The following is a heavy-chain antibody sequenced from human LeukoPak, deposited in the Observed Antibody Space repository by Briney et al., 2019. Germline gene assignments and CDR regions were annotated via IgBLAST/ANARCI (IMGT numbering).Heavy chain of an antibody. D-gene: IGHD4-11*01. J-gene: IGHJ1*01. Sequence: GGSLRLSCEPSGFIFSNCWMTWVRQAPGKGLEWVANIKTDASEKYYADSVKGRFTISRDNAKMSLYLQMNSLRVEDTAVYYCATYSTRNAREFQSWGQGTLVTVSS. CDR2: IKTDASEK. V-gene: IGHV3-7*01. CDR3: ATYSTRNAREFQS. CDR1: GFIFSNCW.